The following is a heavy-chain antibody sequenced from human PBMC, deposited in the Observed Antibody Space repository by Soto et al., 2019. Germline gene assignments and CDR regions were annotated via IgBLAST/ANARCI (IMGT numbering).Heavy chain of an antibody. CDR1: GYTFTSYG. V-gene: IGHV1-18*01. J-gene: IGHJ6*02. CDR3: ARGYDILTGLAYYYGMDV. Sequence: QVQLVQSGAEVKKPGASVKVSCKTSGYTFTSYGISWVRQAPGQGLEWMGWISTYNGDTNFAQKFQGRVTLTTDTSTNTADMDLRSLTSDDTAVYYCARGYDILTGLAYYYGMDVWGQGTTVTVSS. CDR2: ISTYNGDT. D-gene: IGHD3-9*01.